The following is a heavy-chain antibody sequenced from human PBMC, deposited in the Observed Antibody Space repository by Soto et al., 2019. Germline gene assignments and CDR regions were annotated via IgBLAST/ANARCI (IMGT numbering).Heavy chain of an antibody. Sequence: EVQLVESGGGLVQPGRSLRLSCAASGFTFDDYAMHWVRQAPGKGLEWVSGISWNSGSIGYADSVKGRFTISRDNAKNSLYQQMNSLRAEDTALYYCAKGQIAAASYYYYGMDVWGQGTTVTVSS. CDR1: GFTFDDYA. CDR3: AKGQIAAASYYYYGMDV. V-gene: IGHV3-9*01. CDR2: ISWNSGSI. J-gene: IGHJ6*02. D-gene: IGHD6-13*01.